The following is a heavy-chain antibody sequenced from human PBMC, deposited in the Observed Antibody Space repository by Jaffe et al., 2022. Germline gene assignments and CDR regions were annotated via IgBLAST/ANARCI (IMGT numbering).Heavy chain of an antibody. V-gene: IGHV4-59*01. Sequence: QVQLQESGPGLVKPSETLSLTCTVSGGSISSYYWSWIRQPPGKGLEWIGYIYYSGSTNYNPSLKSRVTISVDTSKNQFSLKLSSVTAADTAVYYCARELVLWFREGAFDYWGQGTLVTVSS. CDR1: GGSISSYY. D-gene: IGHD3-10*01. J-gene: IGHJ4*02. CDR3: ARELVLWFREGAFDY. CDR2: IYYSGST.